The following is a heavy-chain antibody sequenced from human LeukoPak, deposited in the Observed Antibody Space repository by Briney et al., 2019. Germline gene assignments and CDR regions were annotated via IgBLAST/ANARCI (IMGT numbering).Heavy chain of an antibody. Sequence: SETLSLTCTVSGGSISSYYWSWIRQPPGKGLEWIGYIYYSGSTNYNPSLKSRVTISVDTSKNQFSLKLSSVTAADTAVYYCARFSGYSSSPQRDAFDIWGQGTMVTVSS. CDR2: IYYSGST. CDR1: GGSISSYY. V-gene: IGHV4-59*01. J-gene: IGHJ3*02. CDR3: ARFSGYSSSPQRDAFDI. D-gene: IGHD6-6*01.